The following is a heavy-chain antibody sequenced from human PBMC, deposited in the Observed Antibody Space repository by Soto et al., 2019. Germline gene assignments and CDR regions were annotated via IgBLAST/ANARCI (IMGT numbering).Heavy chain of an antibody. V-gene: IGHV3-23*01. CDR2: ISGGGTPT. CDR3: AKDRGTLGFTSRAFDL. J-gene: IGHJ3*01. D-gene: IGHD3-10*01. Sequence: EVQLLESGGGLVQPGGSLRLSCAASGFAFATHAMNWVRQAPGKGLEWVSVISGGGTPTYYAESVKGRFTISRDNTMNTLNLQMNRLRAEDTAVYYCAKDRGTLGFTSRAFDLWGQGTMVTVSS. CDR1: GFAFATHA.